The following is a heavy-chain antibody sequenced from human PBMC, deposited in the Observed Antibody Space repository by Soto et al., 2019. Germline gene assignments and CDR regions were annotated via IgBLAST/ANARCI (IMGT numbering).Heavy chain of an antibody. CDR1: GYTFTSYG. CDR3: ARADYYDFWSGYSAHNWFDP. D-gene: IGHD3-3*01. V-gene: IGHV1-18*01. CDR2: ISPNNGNT. Sequence: ASVKVSCKASGYTFTSYGISWVRQAPGQGLEWMGWISPNNGNTNYAQKFQGWVTMTRDTSISTAYMELSRLRSDDTAVYYCARADYYDFWSGYSAHNWFDPWGQGTLVTV. J-gene: IGHJ5*02.